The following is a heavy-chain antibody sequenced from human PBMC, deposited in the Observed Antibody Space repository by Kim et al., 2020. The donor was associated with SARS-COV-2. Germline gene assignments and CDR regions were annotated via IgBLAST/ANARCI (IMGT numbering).Heavy chain of an antibody. D-gene: IGHD3-9*01. V-gene: IGHV3-21*01. CDR1: GFTFSSYS. J-gene: IGHJ3*02. Sequence: GGSLRLSCAASGFTFSSYSMSWVRQAPGKGLEWVSSISSSSRYIYYTDSVKGRFTISRDNAKNSLYLQMNSLRAEDTAVYYCARRLTDDNDVFDIWGQGTMVTVSS. CDR3: ARRLTDDNDVFDI. CDR2: ISSSSRYI.